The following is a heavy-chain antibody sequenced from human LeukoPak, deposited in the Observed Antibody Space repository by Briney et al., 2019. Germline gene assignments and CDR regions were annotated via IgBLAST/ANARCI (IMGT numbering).Heavy chain of an antibody. V-gene: IGHV4-39*07. CDR1: GGSISSSSYY. CDR2: IYYSGST. CDR3: ARVIATSGRDAFDI. D-gene: IGHD3-16*02. Sequence: SETLSLTCTVSGGSISSSSYYWGWIRQPPGKGLEWIGSIYYSGSTYYNPSLKSRVTISVGTSKNQFSLKLSSVTAADTAVYYCARVIATSGRDAFDIWGQGTMVTVSS. J-gene: IGHJ3*02.